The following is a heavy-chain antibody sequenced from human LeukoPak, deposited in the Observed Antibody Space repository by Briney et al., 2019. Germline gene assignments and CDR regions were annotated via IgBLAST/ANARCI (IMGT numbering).Heavy chain of an antibody. D-gene: IGHD1-26*01. Sequence: PSETLSLTCSVSGGSISSYYWSWIRQPPGKGLEWIGNIYYSGSTNYNPSLKSRVTISLDTSKSQFSLQLSSVIAADTAVYYCARGGSYYGYWGQGTLVTVSS. CDR3: ARGGSYYGY. J-gene: IGHJ4*02. V-gene: IGHV4-59*08. CDR2: IYYSGST. CDR1: GGSISSYY.